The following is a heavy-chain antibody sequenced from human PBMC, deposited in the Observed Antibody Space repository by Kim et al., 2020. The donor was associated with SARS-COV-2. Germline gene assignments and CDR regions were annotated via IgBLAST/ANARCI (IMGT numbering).Heavy chain of an antibody. D-gene: IGHD2-15*01. V-gene: IGHV3-20*03. CDR2: KT. Sequence: KTGYADSVKGRFTISRDNAKNSMYLQVNSLRPEDTAFYYCTGDFTPGGADLWGQGTMVTVPS. CDR3: TGDFTPGGADL. J-gene: IGHJ6*02.